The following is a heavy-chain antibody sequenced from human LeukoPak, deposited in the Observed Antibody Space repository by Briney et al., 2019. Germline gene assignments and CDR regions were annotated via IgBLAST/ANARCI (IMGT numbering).Heavy chain of an antibody. Sequence: GGSLRLSCAASGLTFSSYAMNWVRQAPGKGLEWVSHISSSSSSIYYADSVKGRFTISRDNAKNSLYLQMNSLRAEDTAVYYCARDPGSSSSWSEYNWFDPWGQGTLVTVSS. J-gene: IGHJ5*02. CDR3: ARDPGSSSSWSEYNWFDP. D-gene: IGHD6-13*01. CDR2: ISSSSSSI. CDR1: GLTFSSYA. V-gene: IGHV3-48*04.